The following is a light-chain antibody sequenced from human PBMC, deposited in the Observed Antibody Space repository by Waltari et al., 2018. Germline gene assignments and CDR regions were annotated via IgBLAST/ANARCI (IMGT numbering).Light chain of an antibody. CDR2: TAS. CDR3: QRYNSAPLT. J-gene: IGKJ4*01. CDR1: QGVSNY. Sequence: DIQMTQSPSSLSASVGDRVTITCRASQGVSNYLAWYQQKPGKVPKLLIYTASTLQSGVPSRFSGSGSGTDFTLTINSLQPEDVATYYCQRYNSAPLTFGGGSRVEIK. V-gene: IGKV1-27*01.